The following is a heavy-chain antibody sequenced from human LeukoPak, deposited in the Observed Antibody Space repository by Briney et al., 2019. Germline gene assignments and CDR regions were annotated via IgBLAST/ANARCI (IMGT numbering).Heavy chain of an antibody. CDR2: IIPIFGTA. V-gene: IGHV1-69*13. CDR1: GGTFSSYA. CDR3: ALVSSSYLSFDY. Sequence: SVKVSCKASGGTFSSYAISWVRQAPGQGLEWMGGIIPIFGTANYAQKFQGRVTITADESTSTAYMELSSLRSEDTAVYYCALVSSSYLSFDYWGQGTLVTVSS. J-gene: IGHJ4*02. D-gene: IGHD6-6*01.